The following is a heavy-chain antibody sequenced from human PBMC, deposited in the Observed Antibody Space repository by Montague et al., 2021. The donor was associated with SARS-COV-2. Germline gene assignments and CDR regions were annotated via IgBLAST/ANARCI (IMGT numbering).Heavy chain of an antibody. V-gene: IGHV4-61*05. CDR1: GGSISSSSYY. CDR3: ARARSGRLFDY. D-gene: IGHD3-10*01. J-gene: IGHJ4*02. CDR2: IYYSGST. Sequence: SETRSLTCTVSGGSISSSSYYWGWIRQPPGKGLEWIGYIYYSGSTNYNPSLKSRVTISVDTSKNQFSLKLSSVTAADTAVYYCARARSGRLFDYWGQGTLVTVSS.